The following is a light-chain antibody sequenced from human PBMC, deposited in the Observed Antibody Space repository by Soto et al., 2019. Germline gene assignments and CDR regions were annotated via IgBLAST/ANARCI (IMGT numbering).Light chain of an antibody. J-gene: IGLJ1*01. Sequence: QSALTQAASVSGSPGQSITISCTGTSSDVGSYKLVSWYQQHPGTAPKLMIYEVSKRPSGVSNRFSGSKSGNTASLTISGLQAEDEADYYCCSYAGSSTYVFGTGTKLTVL. V-gene: IGLV2-23*02. CDR1: SSDVGSYKL. CDR2: EVS. CDR3: CSYAGSSTYV.